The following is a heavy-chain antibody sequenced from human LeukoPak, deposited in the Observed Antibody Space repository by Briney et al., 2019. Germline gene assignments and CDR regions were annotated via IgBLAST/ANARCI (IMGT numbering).Heavy chain of an antibody. CDR2: ITSRGVP. CDR1: GFTFSSYT. V-gene: IGHV3-23*01. Sequence: RGSLRLSCAASGFTFSSYTMSWVRQAPGKGLEWVSAITSRGVPYYADSVKGRFTISRDISKNTMYLQMNSLGPEDTALYYCTKDHGGTGKTNWGQGTLVTVSS. CDR3: TKDHGGTGKTN. D-gene: IGHD7-27*01. J-gene: IGHJ4*02.